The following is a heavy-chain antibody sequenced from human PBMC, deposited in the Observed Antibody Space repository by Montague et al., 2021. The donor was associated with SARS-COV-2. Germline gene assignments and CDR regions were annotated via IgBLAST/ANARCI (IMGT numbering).Heavy chain of an antibody. CDR2: IYYSGST. J-gene: IGHJ5*02. CDR1: GGSISSYY. Sequence: SETLSLTRTVSGGSISSYYWSWIRQPPGKGLEWIGYIYYSGSTNHNPSLKSRVTISVDTSKNQFSLKLSSVTAADTAVYYCARDSGGSSPEDWLGFDPWGQGTLVTVSS. V-gene: IGHV4-59*01. D-gene: IGHD2-15*01. CDR3: ARDSGGSSPEDWLGFDP.